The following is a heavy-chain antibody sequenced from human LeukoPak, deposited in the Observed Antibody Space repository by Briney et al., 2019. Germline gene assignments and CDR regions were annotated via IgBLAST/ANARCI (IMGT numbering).Heavy chain of an antibody. V-gene: IGHV4-59*01. CDR2: IDYSGST. J-gene: IGHJ4*02. CDR1: GGSISSYY. CDR3: VREGSSSRFVDY. Sequence: PSETLSLTCTVSGGSISSYYWSWIRQPPGKGLEWIGYIDYSGSTKYNPSLKSRVSISVDTSKNQFSLKMSSVTAADTALYYCVREGSSSRFVDYWGQGTLATVSS. D-gene: IGHD3-10*01.